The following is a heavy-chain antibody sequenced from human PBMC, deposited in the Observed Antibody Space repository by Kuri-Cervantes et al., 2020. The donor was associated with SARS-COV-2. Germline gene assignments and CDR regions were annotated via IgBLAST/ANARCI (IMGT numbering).Heavy chain of an antibody. J-gene: IGHJ4*02. CDR1: GFTFSNTW. V-gene: IGHV3-15*01. Sequence: ETLSLTCAASGFTFSNTWMSWVRQAPGKGLEWVGRIKSKTDGGTTDYAAPVKGRFTISRDDSKNTLYLQMNSLKTEDTAVYYCTEVDYYDSSGYVGWGQGTLVTVSS. D-gene: IGHD3-22*01. CDR3: TEVDYYDSSGYVG. CDR2: IKSKTDGGTT.